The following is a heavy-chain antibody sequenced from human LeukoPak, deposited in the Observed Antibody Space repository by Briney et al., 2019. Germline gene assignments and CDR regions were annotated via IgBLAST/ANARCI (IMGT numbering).Heavy chain of an antibody. V-gene: IGHV3-23*01. CDR1: RFTFSSYA. D-gene: IGHD6-6*01. CDR2: TSGSGGST. Sequence: GGSLRLSCAASRFTFSSYAMSWVRQAPGKGLEWVSVTSGSGGSTYYADFVKGRFTISRDNSKNTLYLQMNSLRAEDTAVYYCAKVRSSSSADYFDYWAQGTLVTVSS. CDR3: AKVRSSSSADYFDY. J-gene: IGHJ4*02.